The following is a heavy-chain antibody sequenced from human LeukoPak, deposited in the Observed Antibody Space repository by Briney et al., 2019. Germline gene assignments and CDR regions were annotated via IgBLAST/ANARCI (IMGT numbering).Heavy chain of an antibody. J-gene: IGHJ6*03. Sequence: ASVKVSCKASGYTFTSYDINWVRQATGQGLEWMGWMNPNSGNSGYAQKFQGRVTMTRDTSISTVYMEVSSLRSEDTAVYYCARAAGITLARDYFYHMDVWGEGTTVTISS. D-gene: IGHD3-10*01. CDR2: MNPNSGNS. CDR1: GYTFTSYD. V-gene: IGHV1-8*01. CDR3: ARAAGITLARDYFYHMDV.